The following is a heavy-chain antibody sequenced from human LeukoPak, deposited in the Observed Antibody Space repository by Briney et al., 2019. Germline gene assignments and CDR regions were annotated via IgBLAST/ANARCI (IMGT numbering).Heavy chain of an antibody. V-gene: IGHV6-1*01. CDR2: TYYRSESHT. D-gene: IGHD1-26*01. CDR3: ASGWALP. CDR1: GVSVTNKNAD. Sequence: SQTLSLTCAVSGVSVTNKNADWNWIRQSPSRGLEWLGRTYYRSESHTDYAFSVKGRITINADTSKHQFSLRLGYVAPEDTAVYYCASGWALPWRQETLVTVSS. J-gene: IGHJ5*02.